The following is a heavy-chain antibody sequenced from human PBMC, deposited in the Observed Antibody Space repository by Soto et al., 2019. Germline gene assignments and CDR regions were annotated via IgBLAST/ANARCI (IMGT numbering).Heavy chain of an antibody. Sequence: GGSLRLSCAASGFTFDDYAMHWVRQAPGKGLEWVSGISWNSGSISYADSVKGRFTISRDNAKNSLYLQMNSLRAEDTALYYCAKAITPTYCSSTSCFGTVFDYWGQGTLVTVSS. V-gene: IGHV3-9*01. J-gene: IGHJ4*02. CDR3: AKAITPTYCSSTSCFGTVFDY. CDR2: ISWNSGSI. CDR1: GFTFDDYA. D-gene: IGHD2-2*01.